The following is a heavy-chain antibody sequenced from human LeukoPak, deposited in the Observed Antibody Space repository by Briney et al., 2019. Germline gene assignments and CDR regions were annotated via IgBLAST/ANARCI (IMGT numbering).Heavy chain of an antibody. J-gene: IGHJ4*02. CDR1: GFTFSSYA. D-gene: IGHD6-19*01. Sequence: GGSLRLSCAASGFTFSSYAMSWVRQAPGKGLEWVSAISGSGGSTYYADSVKGRFTISRDNSKNTLYLQMHSLTAEDTAIYYCAKSFSGSGWYATVDYWGQGALVTVSS. V-gene: IGHV3-23*01. CDR2: ISGSGGST. CDR3: AKSFSGSGWYATVDY.